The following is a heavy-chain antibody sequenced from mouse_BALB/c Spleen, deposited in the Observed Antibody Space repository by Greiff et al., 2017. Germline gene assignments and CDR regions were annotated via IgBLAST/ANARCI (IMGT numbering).Heavy chain of an antibody. J-gene: IGHJ1*01. V-gene: IGHV5-15*02. CDR1: GFTFSDYG. CDR2: ISNLAYSI. Sequence: EVQLVESGGGLVQPGGSRKLSCAASGFTFSDYGMAWVRQAPGKGPEWVAFISNLAYSIYYADTVTGRFTISRENAKNTLYLEMSSLRSEDTAMYYCARETGWYFDFWGAGTTVTVSS. D-gene: IGHD4-1*01. CDR3: ARETGWYFDF.